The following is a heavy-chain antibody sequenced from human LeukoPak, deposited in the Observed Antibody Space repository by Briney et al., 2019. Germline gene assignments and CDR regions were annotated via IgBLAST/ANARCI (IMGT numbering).Heavy chain of an antibody. D-gene: IGHD5-18*01. Sequence: PGGSLRLSCAASGFTFSSYAMSWVGQAPGKGLEWVSAISGGGGSTYYADSVKGRFTISRDNSKNTLYLQMNSLRAEDTAVYYCAKESSPVDTAMVTFDYWGQGTLVTVSS. CDR1: GFTFSSYA. CDR2: ISGGGGST. V-gene: IGHV3-23*01. J-gene: IGHJ4*02. CDR3: AKESSPVDTAMVTFDY.